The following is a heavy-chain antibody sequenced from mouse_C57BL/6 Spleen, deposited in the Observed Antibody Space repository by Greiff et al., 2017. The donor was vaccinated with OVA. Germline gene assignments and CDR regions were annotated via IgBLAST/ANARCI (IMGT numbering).Heavy chain of an antibody. V-gene: IGHV1-81*01. D-gene: IGHD1-1*01. CDR1: GYTFTSYG. CDR3: AKYYYGSSNYYAMDY. Sequence: VQLQQSGAELARPGASVKLSCKASGYTFTSYGISWVKQRTGQGLEWIGEIYPRSGNTYYNEKFKGKATLTADKSSSTAYMELRSLTSEDSAVYFCAKYYYGSSNYYAMDYWGQGTSVTVSS. CDR2: IYPRSGNT. J-gene: IGHJ4*01.